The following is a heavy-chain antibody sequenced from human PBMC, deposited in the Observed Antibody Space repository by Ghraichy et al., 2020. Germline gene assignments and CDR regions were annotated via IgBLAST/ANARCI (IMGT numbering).Heavy chain of an antibody. CDR3: ARHSSGWYYYYYYMDV. CDR1: GGSISSSSYY. J-gene: IGHJ6*03. Sequence: SETLSLTCTVSGGSISSSSYYWGWIRQPPGKGLEWIGGIYYSGSTYYNPSLKSRVTISVDTSKNQFSLKLSSVTAADTAVYYCARHSSGWYYYYYYMDVWGKGTTVTVSS. CDR2: IYYSGST. V-gene: IGHV4-39*01. D-gene: IGHD6-19*01.